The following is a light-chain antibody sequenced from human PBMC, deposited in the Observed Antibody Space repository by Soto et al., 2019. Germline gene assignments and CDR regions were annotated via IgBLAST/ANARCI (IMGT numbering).Light chain of an antibody. Sequence: DIPMTQSPFSLSASVGDRVTITCRASQGISNYLAWYQQKAGKVSKLLIYGASTLQSGVPSRFSGSGSGTDFTLTISSLQPEDVATYYCQKYNSAPHTFGPGTKVDIK. J-gene: IGKJ3*01. CDR3: QKYNSAPHT. CDR2: GAS. V-gene: IGKV1-27*01. CDR1: QGISNY.